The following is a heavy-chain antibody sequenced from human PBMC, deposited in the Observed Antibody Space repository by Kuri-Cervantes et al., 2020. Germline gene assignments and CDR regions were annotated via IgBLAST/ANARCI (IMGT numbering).Heavy chain of an antibody. J-gene: IGHJ4*02. CDR1: GYTFISYG. Sequence: ASVKVSCKASGYTFISYGISWVRQAPGQGLEWMGWITVYNGKTKYVQKFQDRVTMTTDTSTRTAYMEVSSLRSEDTAVYYCARMEGPEASHWGQGTLVTVSS. CDR3: ARMEGPEASH. V-gene: IGHV1-18*01. D-gene: IGHD1-1*01. CDR2: ITVYNGKT.